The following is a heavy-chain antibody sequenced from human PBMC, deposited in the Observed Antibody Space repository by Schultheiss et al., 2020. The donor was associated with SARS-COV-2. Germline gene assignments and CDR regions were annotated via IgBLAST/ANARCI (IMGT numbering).Heavy chain of an antibody. CDR3: ARAGESGVLGY. V-gene: IGHV4-59*01. Sequence: SETLSLTCTVSGGSISSYYWSWIRQPPGKGLEWIGYIYYSGSTNYNPSLKSRVTISVDTSKNQFSLKLSSVTAADTAVYYCARAGESGVLGYWGQGTLVTVSS. D-gene: IGHD3-10*01. CDR1: GGSISSYY. J-gene: IGHJ4*02. CDR2: IYYSGST.